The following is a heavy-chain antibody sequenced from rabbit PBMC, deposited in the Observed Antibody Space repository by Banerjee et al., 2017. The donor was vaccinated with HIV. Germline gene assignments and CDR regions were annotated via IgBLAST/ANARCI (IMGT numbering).Heavy chain of an antibody. D-gene: IGHD2-1*01. CDR1: GFSFSSGYY. Sequence: QSLEESGGDLVKPGASLTLTCTASGFSFSSGYYMCWVRQAPGRGLEWIACIYAGSSGSTYYASWAKGRFTISKTSSTTVTLQMTSLTAADTATYFCARDLSYDDSNLWGPGTLVTVS. J-gene: IGHJ4*01. V-gene: IGHV1S40*01. CDR2: IYAGSSGST. CDR3: ARDLSYDDSNL.